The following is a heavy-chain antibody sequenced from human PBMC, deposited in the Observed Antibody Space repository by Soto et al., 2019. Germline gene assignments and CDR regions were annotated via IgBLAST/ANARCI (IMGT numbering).Heavy chain of an antibody. D-gene: IGHD3-10*01. J-gene: IGHJ5*02. CDR1: GFTFSSYA. V-gene: IGHV3-23*01. CDR3: AKDNYPEVRRVKRPNWFDP. Sequence: LRLSCAASGFTFSSYAMSWVRQAPGKGLEWVSAISGSGGSTYYADSVKGRFTISRDNSKNPLYLQMKSLRAEDTAVYYCAKDNYPEVRRVKRPNWFDPWGQGTLVTVSS. CDR2: ISGSGGST.